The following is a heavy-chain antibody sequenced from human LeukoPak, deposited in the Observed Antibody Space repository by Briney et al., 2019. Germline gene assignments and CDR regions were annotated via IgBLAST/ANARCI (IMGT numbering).Heavy chain of an antibody. Sequence: GGSLRLSCATSGFIFSNYWMSWVRQAPGKGLEWVANIKQDGSETYYVDSVKGRFTISRDNSKNTLYLQMNSLRAEDTAVYYCARDAWRYSSSWYVNYYYYMDVWGKGTTVTVSS. CDR1: GFIFSNYW. V-gene: IGHV3-7*01. J-gene: IGHJ6*03. CDR3: ARDAWRYSSSWYVNYYYYMDV. CDR2: IKQDGSET. D-gene: IGHD6-13*01.